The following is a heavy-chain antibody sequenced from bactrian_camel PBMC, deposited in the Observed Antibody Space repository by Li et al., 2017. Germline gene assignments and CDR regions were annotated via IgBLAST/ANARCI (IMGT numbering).Heavy chain of an antibody. CDR3: AASYPCARGRALRQLGPEY. CDR1: GVTSSKYHYC. Sequence: VQLVESGGGSVPAGGSLRLSCAVSGVTSSKYHYCMGWFRQAPGKEREGVASIDVDGSTNYADSVKGRFTISQDNAKNTVYLQMNSLKPEDTARYYCAASYPCARGRALRQLGPEYWGQGTQVTVS. J-gene: IGHJ4*01. CDR2: IDVDGST. V-gene: IGHV3S53*01. D-gene: IGHD5*01.